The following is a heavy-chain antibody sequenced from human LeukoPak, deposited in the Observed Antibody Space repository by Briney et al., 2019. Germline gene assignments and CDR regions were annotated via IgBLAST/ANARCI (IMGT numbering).Heavy chain of an antibody. CDR3: AKGPXXXXXXYGPXGAFDI. D-gene: IGHD4-17*01. CDR1: GFTFDDYA. V-gene: IGHV3-9*01. Sequence: GRSLRLSCAASGFTFDDYAMHWVRQAPGKGLEWVSGISWNSGSIGYADSVKGRFTISRDNAENSLYLQMNSLRAEDTALYYCAKGPXXXXXXYGPXGAFDIWGQGTMVTVSX. J-gene: IGHJ3*02. CDR2: ISWNSGSI.